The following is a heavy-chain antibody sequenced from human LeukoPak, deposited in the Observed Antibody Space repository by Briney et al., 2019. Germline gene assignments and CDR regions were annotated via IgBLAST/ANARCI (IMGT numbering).Heavy chain of an antibody. Sequence: PGGSLRLSCSASGFTFSDYHMSWIRQAPGKGLEWVSYISSSSDYTNHADSVKGRFTISRDNSKNTLYLHMNSLIPEDTAVYFCAKDWKFYYVSGSFFPDNWGQGTRVTVSS. J-gene: IGHJ4*02. V-gene: IGHV3-11*06. CDR1: GFTFSDYH. CDR3: AKDWKFYYVSGSFFPDN. CDR2: ISSSSDYT. D-gene: IGHD3-10*01.